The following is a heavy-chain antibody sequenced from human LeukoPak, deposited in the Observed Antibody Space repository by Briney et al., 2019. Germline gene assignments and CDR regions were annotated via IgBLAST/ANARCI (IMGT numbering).Heavy chain of an antibody. CDR2: ISAYNGDT. J-gene: IGHJ6*02. V-gene: IGHV1-18*01. CDR1: GYXFTSYG. CDR3: ARQVLIAGGRYGMDV. D-gene: IGHD2-15*01. Sequence: ASVKVSCKTSGYXFTSYGISWVRQAPGQGLEWMGWISAYNGDTSSAQKVQGRVTMTTDTSTSTAYMELRSLRSDDTAVYYCARQVLIAGGRYGMDVWGQGTTVTVSS.